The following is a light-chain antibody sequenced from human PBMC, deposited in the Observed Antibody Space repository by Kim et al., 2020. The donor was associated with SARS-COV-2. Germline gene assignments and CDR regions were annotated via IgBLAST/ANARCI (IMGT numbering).Light chain of an antibody. J-gene: IGKJ2*01. CDR1: QSVSRSY. V-gene: IGKV3-20*01. Sequence: LSPGERAALSCRASQSVSRSYLAWYQQKPGQAPRLLIYGASSRATGIPDRFSGSGSGTDFTLTISRLEPEDFAVYYCQQYGSSPYTFGRGTKLEI. CDR3: QQYGSSPYT. CDR2: GAS.